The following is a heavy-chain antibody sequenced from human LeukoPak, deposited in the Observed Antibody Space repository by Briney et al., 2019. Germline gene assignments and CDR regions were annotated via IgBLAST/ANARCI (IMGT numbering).Heavy chain of an antibody. CDR1: GGSISSYY. Sequence: ETLSLTCTVSGGSISSYYWSWVRQAPGKGLEWVSVIYSGGSTYYADSVKGRFTISRDNSKNTLYLQMNSLRAEDTAVYYCASRGDYFDYWGQGTLVTVSS. D-gene: IGHD4-17*01. CDR3: ASRGDYFDY. CDR2: IYSGGST. J-gene: IGHJ4*02. V-gene: IGHV3-53*01.